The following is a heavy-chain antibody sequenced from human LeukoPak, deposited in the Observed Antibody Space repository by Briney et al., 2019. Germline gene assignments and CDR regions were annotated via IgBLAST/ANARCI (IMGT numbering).Heavy chain of an antibody. Sequence: SETLSLTCAVSGGSISSGGYSWSWIRQPPGKGLEWIGYIYYSGSTYYNPSLKSRVTISVDTSKNQFSLKLSSVTAADTAVYYCARVKRYCSGSSCYNWFDPWGQGTLVTVSS. D-gene: IGHD2-15*01. CDR2: IYYSGST. CDR3: ARVKRYCSGSSCYNWFDP. V-gene: IGHV4-30-4*07. J-gene: IGHJ5*02. CDR1: GGSISSGGYS.